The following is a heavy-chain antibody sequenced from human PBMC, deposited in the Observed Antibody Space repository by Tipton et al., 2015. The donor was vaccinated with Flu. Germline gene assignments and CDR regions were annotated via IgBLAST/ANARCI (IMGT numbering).Heavy chain of an antibody. J-gene: IGHJ5*02. CDR2: TYVSGST. CDR3: ARDKGTTGSQRAFDP. D-gene: IGHD6-25*01. CDR1: GDSFSNANYY. Sequence: GLVKPSQTLSLTCAVFGDSFSNANYYWSWIRQPAGKGLEWIGRTYVSGSTDYNPSLKSRVLISIDRSKNQLSLQLRSVTAADTAVYYCARDKGTTGSQRAFDPWGQGTLVTVSS. V-gene: IGHV4-61*02.